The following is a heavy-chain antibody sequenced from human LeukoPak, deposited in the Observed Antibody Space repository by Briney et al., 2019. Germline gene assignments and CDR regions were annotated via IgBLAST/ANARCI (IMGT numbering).Heavy chain of an antibody. D-gene: IGHD3-10*01. Sequence: SETLSLTCTVSGGSISSYYWSWIRQPPGKGLEWIGYIYYSGSTNYNPSLKSRVTISVDTSKNQFSLKLSSVTAADTAVYYCARHGLWFGELNGDYWGQGTLVTVSS. CDR3: ARHGLWFGELNGDY. V-gene: IGHV4-59*08. CDR1: GGSISSYY. J-gene: IGHJ4*02. CDR2: IYYSGST.